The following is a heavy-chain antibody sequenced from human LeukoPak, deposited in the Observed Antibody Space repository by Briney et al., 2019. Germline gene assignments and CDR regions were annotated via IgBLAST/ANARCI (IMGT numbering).Heavy chain of an antibody. CDR1: GGTFSSYA. Sequence: SVKVSCRASGGTFSSYAISWVRQAPGQGLEWMGRIIPIFGTANYAQKFQGRVTITTDESTSTAYMELSSLGSEDTAVYYCARDYSYAENRDYWGQGTLVTVSS. CDR2: IIPIFGTA. J-gene: IGHJ4*02. D-gene: IGHD5-18*01. V-gene: IGHV1-69*05. CDR3: ARDYSYAENRDY.